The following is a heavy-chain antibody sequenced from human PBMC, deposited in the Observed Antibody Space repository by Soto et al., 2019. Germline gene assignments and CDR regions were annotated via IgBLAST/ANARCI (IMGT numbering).Heavy chain of an antibody. CDR2: IIPIFGTA. CDR3: ARGGGIVVVTAPYDH. D-gene: IGHD2-21*02. V-gene: IGHV1-69*13. Sequence: SVKVSCKASGGTFSSYAISWMRQAPGQGLEWMGGIIPIFGTANYAQKFQGRVTITADESTSTAYMELSSLRSEDTAVYYCARGGGIVVVTAPYDHWGQGTLVTVSS. J-gene: IGHJ4*02. CDR1: GGTFSSYA.